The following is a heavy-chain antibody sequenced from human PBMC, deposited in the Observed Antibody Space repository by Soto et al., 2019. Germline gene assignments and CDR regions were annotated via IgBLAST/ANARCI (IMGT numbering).Heavy chain of an antibody. CDR3: ARAVGGIVVVTTSFDP. J-gene: IGHJ5*02. V-gene: IGHV4-59*06. CDR2: IYYSGST. CDR1: GGSISSYY. Sequence: SETLSLTCTVSGGSISSYYWSWIRQHPGKGLEWIGYIYYSGSTYYNPSLKSRVTISVDTSKNQFSLKLSSVTAADTAVYYCARAVGGIVVVTTSFDPWGQGTLVTVSS. D-gene: IGHD3-22*01.